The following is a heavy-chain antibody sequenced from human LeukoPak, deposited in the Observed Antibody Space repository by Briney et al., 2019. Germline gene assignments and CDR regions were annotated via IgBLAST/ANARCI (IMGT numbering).Heavy chain of an antibody. V-gene: IGHV3-23*01. Sequence: PGGSLRLSCTASGFTFSGYSMNWIRQAPGKGLEWVSAISGSGGSTYYADSVKGRFTISRDNSKNTLYLQMNSLRAEDTAVYYCAKTVEKSYYYDSSGYPFDYWGQGTLVTVSS. CDR1: GFTFSGYS. D-gene: IGHD3-22*01. CDR2: ISGSGGST. J-gene: IGHJ4*02. CDR3: AKTVEKSYYYDSSGYPFDY.